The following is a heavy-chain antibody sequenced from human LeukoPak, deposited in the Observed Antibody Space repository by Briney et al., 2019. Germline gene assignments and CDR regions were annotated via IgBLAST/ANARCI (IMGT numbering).Heavy chain of an antibody. CDR2: ISASGNT. D-gene: IGHD1-20*01. V-gene: IGHV4-4*09. Sequence: SETLSLTCTVSGDSISSSYWNWIRQTPGKGLEWIGYISASGNTSYNPSLKSRIIISVDMSKNQFSLKLSSVTAADTAVYYCARLIPGTTGLRKNYFDYWGQGTLVTVSS. CDR3: ARLIPGTTGLRKNYFDY. J-gene: IGHJ4*02. CDR1: GDSISSSY.